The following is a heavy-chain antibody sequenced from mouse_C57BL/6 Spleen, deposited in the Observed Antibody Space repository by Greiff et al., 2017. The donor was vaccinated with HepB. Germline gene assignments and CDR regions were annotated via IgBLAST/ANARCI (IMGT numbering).Heavy chain of an antibody. CDR1: GFPFNTYA. V-gene: IGHV10-3*01. D-gene: IGHD1-1*01. CDR2: IRSKSSNYAT. J-gene: IGHJ4*01. Sequence: DAGGGLVQPKGSLKLSCAASGFPFNTYAMHWVRQAPGKGLEWVARIRSKSSNYATYYADSVKDRFTISRDDSQSMLYLQMNNLKTEDTAMYYCVREGDSPRGLLAMDYWGQGTSVTVSS. CDR3: VREGDSPRGLLAMDY.